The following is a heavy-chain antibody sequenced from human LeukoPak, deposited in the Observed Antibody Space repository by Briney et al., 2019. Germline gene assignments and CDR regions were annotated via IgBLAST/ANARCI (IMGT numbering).Heavy chain of an antibody. CDR1: GFTFSSYA. CDR2: ISYDGSNK. J-gene: IGHJ4*01. CDR3: ASSLGAARIDY. V-gene: IGHV3-30-3*01. Sequence: PGGSLRLSCAASGFTFSSYAMHWVRQAPGKGLEWVVVISYDGSNKYYADSVKGRFTISRDNSKNTLYLQMNSLRAEDTAVYYCASSLGAARIDYWGQGTLVTVSS. D-gene: IGHD6-6*01.